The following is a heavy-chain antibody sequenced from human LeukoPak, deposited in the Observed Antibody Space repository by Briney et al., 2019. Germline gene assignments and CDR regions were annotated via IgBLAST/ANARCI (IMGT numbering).Heavy chain of an antibody. CDR3: AREGGGSYYNYYYGMDV. J-gene: IGHJ6*02. CDR2: ISYDGSNK. CDR1: GFTFSSYG. V-gene: IGHV3-30*19. D-gene: IGHD1-26*01. Sequence: GGSLRLSCAASGFTFSSYGMHWVRQAPGKGLEWVAVISYDGSNKYYADSVKGRFTISRDNSKNTLYLQMNSLRAEDTAVYYCAREGGGSYYNYYYGMDVWGQGTTVTVSS.